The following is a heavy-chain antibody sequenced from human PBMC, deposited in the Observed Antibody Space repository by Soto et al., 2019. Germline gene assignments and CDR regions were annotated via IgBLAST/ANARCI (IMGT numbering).Heavy chain of an antibody. CDR3: AREIAVAGTGVSWFDP. D-gene: IGHD6-19*01. J-gene: IGHJ5*02. CDR1: GGSISSYY. CDR2: IYTSGST. Sequence: LSLTCTVSGGSISSYYWSWIRQPAGKGLEWIGRIYTSGSTNYNPSLKSRVTMSVETSKNQFSLKLSSVTAADTAVYYCAREIAVAGTGVSWFDPWGQGTLVTVSS. V-gene: IGHV4-4*07.